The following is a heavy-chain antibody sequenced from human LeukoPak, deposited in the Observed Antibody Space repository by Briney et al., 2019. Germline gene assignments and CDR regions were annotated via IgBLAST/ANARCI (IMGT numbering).Heavy chain of an antibody. J-gene: IGHJ4*02. V-gene: IGHV3-7*04. CDR2: VNRDGTEK. CDR1: GFNFSDSR. D-gene: IGHD2-21*01. Sequence: GGSLRLSCVTSGFNFSDSRMTWVRQAPGRGLQWVANVNRDGTEKHFLDSVEGRFTISRDNAKKSLYLQMSSLRPQDTAVYFCVRGDWYFESWGQGTLVTVSS. CDR3: VRGDWYFES.